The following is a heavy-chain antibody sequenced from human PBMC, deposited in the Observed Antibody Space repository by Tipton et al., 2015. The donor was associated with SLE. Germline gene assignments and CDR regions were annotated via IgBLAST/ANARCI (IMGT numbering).Heavy chain of an antibody. D-gene: IGHD2/OR15-2a*01. CDR1: GFIFTNYV. J-gene: IGHJ6*03. CDR3: ARIPRISRPYYMDV. Sequence: SLRLSCAASGFIFTNYVMSWVRQDPGQGLEWVANINEDGGEKYYVDSVKGRFTLSRDNADNSVFLQMNILRADDTAVYYCARIPRISRPYYMDVWGKGTAVTVSS. V-gene: IGHV3-7*01. CDR2: INEDGGEK.